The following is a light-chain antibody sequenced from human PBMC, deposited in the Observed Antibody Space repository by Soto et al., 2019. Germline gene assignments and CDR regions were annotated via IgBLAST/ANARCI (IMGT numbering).Light chain of an antibody. J-gene: IGLJ2*01. Sequence: QSALTQAPSASGSPGQSVTISCTGTSSDIGGYNYVSWYQQYPGKAPKLMIYGVTKRPSGVPDRFSGSRSDNTASLTVSGLQPEDEADYYCTSYAGSNNFWVFGGGTKLTVL. V-gene: IGLV2-8*01. CDR2: GVT. CDR3: TSYAGSNNFWV. CDR1: SSDIGGYNY.